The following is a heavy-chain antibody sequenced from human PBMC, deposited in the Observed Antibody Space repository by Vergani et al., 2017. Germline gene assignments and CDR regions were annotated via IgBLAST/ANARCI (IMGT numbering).Heavy chain of an antibody. Sequence: QVQLQESGPGLVKPSETLSLTCTVSGGSISSYYWSWIRQPPGKGLEWIGYIYYSGSTNYNPSLKSRVTISVDTSKNQFSLKLSSVTAADTAVYYCARLVIGDYVWGSYRYNAFDIWGQGTMVTVSS. CDR2: IYYSGST. CDR3: ARLVIGDYVWGSYRYNAFDI. D-gene: IGHD3-16*02. J-gene: IGHJ3*02. V-gene: IGHV4-59*08. CDR1: GGSISSYY.